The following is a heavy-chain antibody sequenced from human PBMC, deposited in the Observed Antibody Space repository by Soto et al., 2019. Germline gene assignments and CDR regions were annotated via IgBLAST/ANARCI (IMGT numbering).Heavy chain of an antibody. V-gene: IGHV3-23*01. CDR2: ISGSGGST. CDR1: GFTFSSYA. Sequence: GGSLRLSCAASGFTFSSYAMSWVRQAPGKGLEWVSAISGSGGSTYYADSVKGRFTISRDNSKNTLYLQMNSLRAEDTAVYYCANHQGSDSVISPPFDYWGQGTLVPVSS. D-gene: IGHD3-22*01. CDR3: ANHQGSDSVISPPFDY. J-gene: IGHJ4*02.